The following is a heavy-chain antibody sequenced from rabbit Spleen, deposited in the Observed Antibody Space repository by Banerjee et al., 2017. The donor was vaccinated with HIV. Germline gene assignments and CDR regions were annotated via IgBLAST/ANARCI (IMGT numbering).Heavy chain of an antibody. V-gene: IGHV1S47*01. CDR3: ARDTGSSFSSYGMDL. Sequence: EESGGDLVKPGASLTLTCTASGFSFSNSVYMCWVRQAPGKGPEWIACIYNGDDNTYYANWVNGRFTISRGTSLNTVTLQMTSLTAADTATYFCARDTGSSFSSYGMDLWGPGTLVTVS. CDR1: GFSFSNSV. CDR2: IYNGDDNT. J-gene: IGHJ6*01. D-gene: IGHD8-1*01.